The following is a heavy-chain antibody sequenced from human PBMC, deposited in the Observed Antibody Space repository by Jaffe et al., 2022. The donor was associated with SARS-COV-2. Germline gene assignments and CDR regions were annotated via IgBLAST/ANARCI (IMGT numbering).Heavy chain of an antibody. Sequence: QVQLQQWGAGLLKPSETLSLTCAVYGGSFSGYYWSWIRQPPGKGLEWIGEINHSGSTNYNPSLKSRVTISVDTSKNQFSLKLSSVTAADTAVYYCARGCGSSTLYYYYYGMDVWGQGTTVTVSS. CDR2: INHSGST. CDR1: GGSFSGYY. J-gene: IGHJ6*02. D-gene: IGHD1-26*01. CDR3: ARGCGSSTLYYYYYGMDV. V-gene: IGHV4-34*01.